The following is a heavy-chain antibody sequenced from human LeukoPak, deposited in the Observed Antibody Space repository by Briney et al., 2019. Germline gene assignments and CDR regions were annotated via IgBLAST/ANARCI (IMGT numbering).Heavy chain of an antibody. Sequence: GGSLRLSCAASGFTFNTFWMNWVRQAPGKGLEWVANIKQDGSEKYYVDSVKGRFTISRDNAKNSLYLQMDSLRAEDTALYYCARGGYGSGSYPYWGQGNLVTVSS. J-gene: IGHJ4*02. D-gene: IGHD3-10*01. CDR2: IKQDGSEK. CDR3: ARGGYGSGSYPY. V-gene: IGHV3-7*01. CDR1: GFTFNTFW.